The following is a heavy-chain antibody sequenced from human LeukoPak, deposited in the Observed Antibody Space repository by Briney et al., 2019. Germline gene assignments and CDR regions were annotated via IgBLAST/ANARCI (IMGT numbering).Heavy chain of an antibody. CDR3: ASKGRYFDWLTPPHC. Sequence: GGSLRLSCAASGFTFSSYWMSWVRQAPGKGLEWVANIKQDGSEKYYVDSVKGRFTISRDNPKNSLYLQMNSLRAENTAVYYCASKGRYFDWLTPPHCWGQGTLVTASS. CDR1: GFTFSSYW. D-gene: IGHD3-9*01. CDR2: IKQDGSEK. V-gene: IGHV3-7*01. J-gene: IGHJ4*02.